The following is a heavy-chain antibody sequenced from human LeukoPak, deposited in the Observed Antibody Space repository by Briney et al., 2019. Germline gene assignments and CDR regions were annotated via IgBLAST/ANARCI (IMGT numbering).Heavy chain of an antibody. D-gene: IGHD6-6*01. CDR2: ISWNSGSI. CDR3: AKDSRRYSSSPRGAFDI. Sequence: PGRSLRLSCAASGFTFDDYAMHWVRQAPGKGLEWVSGISWNSGSIGYADSVKGRFTISRDNAKNSLYLQMNSLRAEDMALYYCAKDSRRYSSSPRGAFDIWGQGTMVTVSS. CDR1: GFTFDDYA. J-gene: IGHJ3*02. V-gene: IGHV3-9*03.